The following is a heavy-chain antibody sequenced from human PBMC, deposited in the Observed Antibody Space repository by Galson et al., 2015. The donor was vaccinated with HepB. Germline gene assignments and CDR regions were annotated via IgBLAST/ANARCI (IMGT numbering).Heavy chain of an antibody. J-gene: IGHJ6*02. CDR3: AGSYSSSWYDSYYYYGMDV. CDR1: GFTFSSYW. V-gene: IGHV3-74*01. D-gene: IGHD6-13*01. Sequence: SLRLSCAASGFTFSSYWMHWVRQAPGKGLVWVSRINSDGSSTSYADSVKGRFTISRDNAKNTLYLQMNSLRAEDTAVYYCAGSYSSSWYDSYYYYGMDVWGQGTTVTVSS. CDR2: INSDGSST.